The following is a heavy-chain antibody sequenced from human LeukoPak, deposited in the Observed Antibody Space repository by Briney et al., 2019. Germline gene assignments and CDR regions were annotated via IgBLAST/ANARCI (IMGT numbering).Heavy chain of an antibody. D-gene: IGHD6-19*01. Sequence: PGGSLRPSCAASGFTFSSYWMSWVRQAPGKGLEWVANIKQDGSEKYYVDSVKGRFTISRDNAKNSLYLQMNSLRAEDTAVYYCAREVEDSSGSLFSAFDIWGQGTMVTVSS. J-gene: IGHJ3*02. CDR3: AREVEDSSGSLFSAFDI. CDR2: IKQDGSEK. CDR1: GFTFSSYW. V-gene: IGHV3-7*03.